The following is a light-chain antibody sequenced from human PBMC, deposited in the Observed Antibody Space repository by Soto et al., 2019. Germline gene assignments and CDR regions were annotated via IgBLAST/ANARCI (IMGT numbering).Light chain of an antibody. CDR3: QQSYTFPWT. Sequence: DIQVTQSPSSVSASVGDRVTITCRASQGISTWLTWYQQKPGRAPKLLISAASNLQSGVPSRFSGSGSGTDFTLTISSLQPEDFATYYCQQSYTFPWTFGQGTQGEMK. J-gene: IGKJ1*01. V-gene: IGKV1D-12*01. CDR2: AAS. CDR1: QGISTW.